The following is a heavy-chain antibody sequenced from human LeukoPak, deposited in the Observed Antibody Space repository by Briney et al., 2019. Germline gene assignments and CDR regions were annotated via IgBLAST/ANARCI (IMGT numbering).Heavy chain of an antibody. CDR3: AKGGLLWFRELNWFDP. J-gene: IGHJ5*02. V-gene: IGHV3-9*01. D-gene: IGHD3-10*01. Sequence: PGGSLRLSCAASGFTFDDYAMHWVRQAPGKGLEWVSGISWNSGSIGYADSVKGRFTISRDNAKNSLYLQMNSLRAEDTASYYCAKGGLLWFRELNWFDPWGQGTLVTVSS. CDR2: ISWNSGSI. CDR1: GFTFDDYA.